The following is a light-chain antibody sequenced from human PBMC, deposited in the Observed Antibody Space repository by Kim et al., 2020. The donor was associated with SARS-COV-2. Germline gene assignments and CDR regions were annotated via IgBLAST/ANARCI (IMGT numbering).Light chain of an antibody. CDR1: QSVSSY. J-gene: IGKJ1*01. CDR3: QQRSNWT. Sequence: LSLSPGERATLSCRASQSVSSYLAWYQQKPGQAPRLLVYDASNRATGIPARFSGSGSGTDFTLTISSLEPEDFAVYYCQQRSNWTFGQGTKVDIK. CDR2: DAS. V-gene: IGKV3-11*01.